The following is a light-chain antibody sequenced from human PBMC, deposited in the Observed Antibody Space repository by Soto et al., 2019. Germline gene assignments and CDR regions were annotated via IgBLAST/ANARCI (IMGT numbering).Light chain of an antibody. CDR3: AAWDDSLSGVV. CDR1: SSNIGSNY. J-gene: IGLJ2*01. CDR2: RNN. Sequence: QAVVTQPPSASGTPGQRVTISCSGSSSNIGSNYVYWYQQLPGTAPKLLIYRNNQRPSGVPDRFSGSKSGTSASLAISGLRSEDEADYHCAAWDDSLSGVVFDGGTKLTVL. V-gene: IGLV1-47*01.